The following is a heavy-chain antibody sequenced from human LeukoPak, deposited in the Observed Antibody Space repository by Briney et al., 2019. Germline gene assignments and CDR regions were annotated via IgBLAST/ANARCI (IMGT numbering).Heavy chain of an antibody. D-gene: IGHD2/OR15-2a*01. CDR2: ISAYHGHT. CDR3: ARVRTTLLDN. J-gene: IGHJ4*02. Sequence: ASVKVSCKASGYTFTSYDFTWVRQAPGQGLEWMGWISAYHGHTKYAQKLQGRVTTTTDTSTSTAYMELRSLRSDDTAVYYCARVRTTLLDNWGQGTLVTVSS. V-gene: IGHV1-18*01. CDR1: GYTFTSYD.